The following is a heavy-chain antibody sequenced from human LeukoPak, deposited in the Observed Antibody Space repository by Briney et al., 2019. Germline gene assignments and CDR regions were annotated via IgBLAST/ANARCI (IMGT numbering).Heavy chain of an antibody. J-gene: IGHJ4*02. CDR3: AKSWSGYYTHPDY. Sequence: GGSLRLSCAASGFTFSSYSMNWVRQAPGKGLEWISYFSSITTSVIRYADSVEGRFTISRDNAENSLFLQMNSLRAEDTAVYYCAKSWSGYYTHPDYWGQGTLVTVSS. V-gene: IGHV3-48*01. CDR1: GFTFSSYS. D-gene: IGHD3-3*01. CDR2: FSSITTSVI.